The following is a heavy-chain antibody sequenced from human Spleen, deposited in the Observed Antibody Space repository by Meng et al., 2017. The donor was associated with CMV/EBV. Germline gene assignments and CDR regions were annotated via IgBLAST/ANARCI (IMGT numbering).Heavy chain of an antibody. D-gene: IGHD1-26*01. Sequence: CGVSGGSVNSPNYDWSWIRQSHGKGLEWIEYISYSGSTTYNPSLNSRVTIAMDKSKNQFSLNLFSLTPADSALYYCARQWAGSSFDYWGQGALVTVSS. CDR3: ARQWAGSSFDY. V-gene: IGHV4-61*01. CDR2: ISYSGST. CDR1: GGSVNSPNYD. J-gene: IGHJ4*02.